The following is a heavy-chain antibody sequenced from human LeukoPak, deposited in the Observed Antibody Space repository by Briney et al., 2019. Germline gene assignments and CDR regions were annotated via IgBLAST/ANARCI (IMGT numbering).Heavy chain of an antibody. J-gene: IGHJ4*02. CDR2: ISYDGNNK. CDR3: ATPLLWFGELYNDY. V-gene: IGHV3-30*04. D-gene: IGHD3-10*01. Sequence: GGSLRLSCAASGFTFSSYAMHWVRQAPGKGLEWVAVISYDGNNKYYADSVKGRFTISRDNSKNTLYLQMNSLRAEDTAVYYCATPLLWFGELYNDYWGQGTLVTVSS. CDR1: GFTFSSYA.